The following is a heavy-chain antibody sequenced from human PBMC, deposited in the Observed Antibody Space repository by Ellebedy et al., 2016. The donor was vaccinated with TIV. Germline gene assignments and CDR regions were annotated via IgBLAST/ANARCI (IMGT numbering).Heavy chain of an antibody. V-gene: IGHV3-33*01. CDR1: GFNFRNFG. CDR3: ARQPSGDFGSAI. Sequence: GGSLRLSCAASGFNFRNFGMHWVRQAPGKGLEWVALIWFDGSNKVYADSIRGRFTVSRDNSKNTLYLEMNNLSAEDTAAYYCARQPSGDFGSAIWGQGTLGTVSS. D-gene: IGHD3-10*01. J-gene: IGHJ4*02. CDR2: IWFDGSNK.